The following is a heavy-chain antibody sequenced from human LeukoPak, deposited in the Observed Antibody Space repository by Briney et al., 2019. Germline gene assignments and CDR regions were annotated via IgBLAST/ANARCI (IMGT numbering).Heavy chain of an antibody. D-gene: IGHD3-3*01. CDR2: IIPILGIA. CDR3: AIGPCITIFGVADLSPFDY. CDR1: GGTFSSYA. J-gene: IGHJ4*02. V-gene: IGHV1-69*04. Sequence: ASVKVSCKASGGTFSSYAISWVRQAPRQGLEWMGRIIPILGIANYAQKFQGRVTITADKSTSTAYMELSSLRSEDTAVYYCAIGPCITIFGVADLSPFDYWGQGTLVTVSS.